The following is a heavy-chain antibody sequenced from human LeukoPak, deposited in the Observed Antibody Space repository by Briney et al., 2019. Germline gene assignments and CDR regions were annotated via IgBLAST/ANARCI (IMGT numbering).Heavy chain of an antibody. CDR1: GGSISSYY. CDR3: ARSVGSERDFDY. V-gene: IGHV4-59*01. D-gene: IGHD1-26*01. J-gene: IGHJ4*02. CDR2: IYYSGST. Sequence: SETLSLTCTVSGGSISSYYWSWIRQPPGKGLEWIGYIYYSGSTNYNPSLKSRVIISVDTSKNQFSLKLSSVTAADTAVYYCARSVGSERDFDYWGQGTLVTVSS.